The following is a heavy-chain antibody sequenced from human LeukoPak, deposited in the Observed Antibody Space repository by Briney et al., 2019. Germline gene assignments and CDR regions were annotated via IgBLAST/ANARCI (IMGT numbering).Heavy chain of an antibody. D-gene: IGHD2-2*01. J-gene: IGHJ4*02. V-gene: IGHV4-39*01. CDR1: GGSISSSSYY. Sequence: SETLSPTCTVSGGSISSSSYYWGWIRQPPGKGLEWTGSIYYSGSTYYNPSLKSRVTISVDTSKNQFSLKLSSVTAADTAVYYCALGNIVVVPAGGYYFDYWGQGTLVTVSS. CDR3: ALGNIVVVPAGGYYFDY. CDR2: IYYSGST.